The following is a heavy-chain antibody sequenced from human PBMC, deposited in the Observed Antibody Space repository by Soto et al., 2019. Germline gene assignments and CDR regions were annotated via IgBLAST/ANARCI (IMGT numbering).Heavy chain of an antibody. Sequence: GGSLRLSCAASGFTFSSYGMHWVRQAPGKGLEWVAVISYDGSNKYYADSVKGRFTISRDNSKNTLYLQMNSLRAEDTAVYYCARCHRGLRCHLDSWAQGTLVTVSS. CDR1: GFTFSSYG. CDR3: ARCHRGLRCHLDS. J-gene: IGHJ4*02. D-gene: IGHD2-8*01. V-gene: IGHV3-30*03. CDR2: ISYDGSNK.